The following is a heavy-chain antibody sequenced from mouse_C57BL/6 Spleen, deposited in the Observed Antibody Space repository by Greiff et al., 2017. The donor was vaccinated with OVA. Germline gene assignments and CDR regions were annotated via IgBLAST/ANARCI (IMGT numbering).Heavy chain of an antibody. CDR1: GFTFSSYA. D-gene: IGHD2-1*01. CDR2: ISDGGSYT. Sequence: EVNLVESGGGLVKPGGSLKLSCAASGFTFSSYAMSWVRQTPEKRLEWVATISDGGSYTYYPDNVKGRFTISRDNAKNNLYLQMSHLKSEDTAMYYCARDRDYGNWYFDVWGTGTTVTVSS. V-gene: IGHV5-4*01. J-gene: IGHJ1*03. CDR3: ARDRDYGNWYFDV.